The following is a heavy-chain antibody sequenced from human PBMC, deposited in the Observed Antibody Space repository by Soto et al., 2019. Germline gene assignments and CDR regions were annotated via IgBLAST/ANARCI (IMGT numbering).Heavy chain of an antibody. V-gene: IGHV4-39*01. CDR2: ISDSEST. Sequence: QLQLQASGPGLVKPSETLSLTCTVSGGSISGSSYYWGWIRQPPGKGLEWIGSISDSESTYYNLSLKGRITMSVDPSKHQFSLKLSSVSAADTAVYYCARQNPLNWFDPWGQGTLVTVSS. CDR3: ARQNPLNWFDP. CDR1: GGSISGSSYY. J-gene: IGHJ5*02.